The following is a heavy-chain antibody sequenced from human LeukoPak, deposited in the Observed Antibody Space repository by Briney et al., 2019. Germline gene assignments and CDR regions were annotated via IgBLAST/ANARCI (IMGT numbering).Heavy chain of an antibody. CDR3: AKDRSSWYYPFDS. J-gene: IGHJ4*02. D-gene: IGHD3-3*01. CDR2: VSGGGHNT. Sequence: GGSLRLSCAASRFTFSSYAMSWVRQAPGKGLEWVSVVSGGGHNTYYADSVKGRFTMSRDNSKRTVYLQMNSLRAEDTAVYYCAKDRSSWYYPFDSWGQGTLVTVSS. CDR1: RFTFSSYA. V-gene: IGHV3-23*01.